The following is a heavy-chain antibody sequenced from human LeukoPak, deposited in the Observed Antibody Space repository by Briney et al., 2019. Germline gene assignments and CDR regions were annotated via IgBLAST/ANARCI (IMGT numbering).Heavy chain of an antibody. CDR1: GFTFSSYS. D-gene: IGHD6-19*01. J-gene: IGHJ3*02. CDR2: INSGSSTI. CDR3: ARDTSSGWYVGAFDI. V-gene: IGHV3-48*01. Sequence: QPGGSLRLSCAASGFTFSSYSMNWVRQAPGKGLEWVSYINSGSSTIYYADSVKGRFTISRDNAKNSLYLQMNSLRAEDTAVYYCARDTSSGWYVGAFDIWGQGTMVTVSS.